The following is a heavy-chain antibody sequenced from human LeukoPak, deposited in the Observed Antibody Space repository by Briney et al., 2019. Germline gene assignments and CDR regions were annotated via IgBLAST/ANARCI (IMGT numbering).Heavy chain of an antibody. J-gene: IGHJ4*01. Sequence: ASVKVSCKASGYTFTGYYMHWVRQAPGQGLEWMGRINPNSGGTNYAQKFQGRVTMTGDTSISTAYMELSRLRSDDTAVYYCARENIPVAGTLPDYWGHGTLVTVSS. CDR3: ARENIPVAGTLPDY. CDR2: INPNSGGT. CDR1: GYTFTGYY. D-gene: IGHD6-19*01. V-gene: IGHV1-2*06.